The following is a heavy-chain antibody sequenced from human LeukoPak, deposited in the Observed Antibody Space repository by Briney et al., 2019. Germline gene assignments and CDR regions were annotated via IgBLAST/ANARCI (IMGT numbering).Heavy chain of an antibody. J-gene: IGHJ4*02. D-gene: IGHD3-22*01. Sequence: GRSLRLSCAASGFTFNDYAMHWVRQAPGKGLEWVSSISWNSGSIGYADSVKGRFTISRDNAKDSLYLQLNSLRPEDTALYYCSKAHYYDTNGFPDYWGQGTLVTVSS. CDR2: ISWNSGSI. V-gene: IGHV3-9*01. CDR1: GFTFNDYA. CDR3: SKAHYYDTNGFPDY.